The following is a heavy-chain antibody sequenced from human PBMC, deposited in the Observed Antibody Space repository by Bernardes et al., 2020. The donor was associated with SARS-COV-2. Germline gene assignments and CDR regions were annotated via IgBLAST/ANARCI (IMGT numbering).Heavy chain of an antibody. Sequence: GGSLRLSCAASGFTFSSYEMNWVRQAPGKGLEWVSYISSTGRTIYYADSVKGRFTISRDSAKNSLYLQMNSLRAEDAAIYYCARIPNGDYFNFDYWGQGTLVTVSS. CDR2: ISSTGRTI. D-gene: IGHD4-17*01. V-gene: IGHV3-48*03. CDR1: GFTFSSYE. CDR3: ARIPNGDYFNFDY. J-gene: IGHJ4*02.